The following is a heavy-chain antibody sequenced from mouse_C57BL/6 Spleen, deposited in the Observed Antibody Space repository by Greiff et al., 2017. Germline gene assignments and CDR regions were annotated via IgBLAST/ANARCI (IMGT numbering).Heavy chain of an antibody. J-gene: IGHJ1*03. D-gene: IGHD2-12*01. CDR2: ISYDGSN. CDR1: GYSITSGYY. CDR3: ARGHYSLWYFDV. V-gene: IGHV3-6*01. Sequence: EVKLQESGPGLVKPSQSLSLTCSVTGYSITSGYYWNWIRQFPGNKLEWMGYISYDGSNNYNPSLKNRISITRDTSKNQFFLKLNSVTTEDTATYYCARGHYSLWYFDVWGTGTTVTVSS.